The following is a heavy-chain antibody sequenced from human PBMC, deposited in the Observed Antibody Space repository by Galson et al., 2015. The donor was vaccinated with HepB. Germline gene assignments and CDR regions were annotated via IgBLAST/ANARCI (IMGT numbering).Heavy chain of an antibody. D-gene: IGHD5-18*01. J-gene: IGHJ3*02. Sequence: SLRLSCAASGFTFTNYWMHWVRQAPGKGLVWVSRINDDGSSITYADSVKGRFTISRDNAKNTLYLQMNSLRAEDTGVYYCARTPWIQLWDRAFDSWGQGTQVIVSS. CDR3: ARTPWIQLWDRAFDS. V-gene: IGHV3-74*03. CDR2: INDDGSSI. CDR1: GFTFTNYW.